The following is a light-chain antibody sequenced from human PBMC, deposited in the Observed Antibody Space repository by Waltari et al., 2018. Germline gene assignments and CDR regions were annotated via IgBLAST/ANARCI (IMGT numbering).Light chain of an antibody. CDR1: GNDVGGSNY. V-gene: IGLV2-14*03. Sequence: QSALTQPASVSGSPGQSITISCSATGNDVGGSNYLSWYQQHPGKVPKLVIYDVTKRPSGVSNRFSGSKSDNAASLTISGLQPEDEADYYCSSYASSATVIFGGGTKLTVL. CDR2: DVT. J-gene: IGLJ2*01. CDR3: SSYASSATVI.